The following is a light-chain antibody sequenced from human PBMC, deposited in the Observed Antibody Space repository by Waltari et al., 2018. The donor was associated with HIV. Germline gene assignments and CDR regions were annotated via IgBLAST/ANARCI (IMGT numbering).Light chain of an antibody. CDR3: GTRDSSLTEDWV. J-gene: IGLJ3*02. Sequence: QSVLTQPPSVSAAPGQSVTISCSGSSSNIGNNYVSWSQQLPGTAPKLLIYDNDKRPSGISDRFSGSKSATSATLAISGLRTGDEAHYYCGTRDSSLTEDWVFGGGTKLNVL. V-gene: IGLV1-51*01. CDR1: SSNIGNNY. CDR2: DND.